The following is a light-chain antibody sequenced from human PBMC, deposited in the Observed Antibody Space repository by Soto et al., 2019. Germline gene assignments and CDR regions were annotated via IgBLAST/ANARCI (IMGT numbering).Light chain of an antibody. CDR3: QQYGSSPLFT. V-gene: IGKV3-20*01. CDR1: QSVSRSY. Sequence: EIVLTQSPGTLSLSPGERATLSCRASQSVSRSYLARYQQKPGQAPRLLIYGASSRATGIPDRFSGSGSGTDFTLTISRLEPEDFAVNYCQQYGSSPLFTFGPGTKVYI. CDR2: GAS. J-gene: IGKJ3*01.